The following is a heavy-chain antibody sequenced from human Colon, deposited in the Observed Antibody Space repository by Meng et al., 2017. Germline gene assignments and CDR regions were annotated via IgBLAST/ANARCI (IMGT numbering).Heavy chain of an antibody. Sequence: VRLQGPGPGLVRPSETLSLTCTVSGGSVISNSYYWSWIRQPPGKGLEWIGFIYYSGSTNYNPSLKSRVTISVDTSKNQFSLKVSSVTAADTAVYYCARDSGYDKNWFDPWGQGTLVTVS. CDR1: GGSVISNSYY. CDR3: ARDSGYDKNWFDP. J-gene: IGHJ5*02. CDR2: IYYSGST. D-gene: IGHD5-12*01. V-gene: IGHV4-61*01.